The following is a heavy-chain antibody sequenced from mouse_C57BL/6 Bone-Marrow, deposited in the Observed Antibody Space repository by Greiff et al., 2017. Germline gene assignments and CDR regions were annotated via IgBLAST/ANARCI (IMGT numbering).Heavy chain of an antibody. CDR3: ARLSGSSSYYFDY. D-gene: IGHD1-1*01. CDR2: ISSGGSYT. CDR1: GFTFSSYG. J-gene: IGHJ2*01. V-gene: IGHV5-6*01. Sequence: EVQRVESGGDLVKPGGSLKLSCAASGFTFSSYGMSWVRQTPDKRLEWVATISSGGSYTYYPDSVKGRFTISRDNAKNTLYLQMSSLKSEDTAMYSCARLSGSSSYYFDYWGQGTTLTVSS.